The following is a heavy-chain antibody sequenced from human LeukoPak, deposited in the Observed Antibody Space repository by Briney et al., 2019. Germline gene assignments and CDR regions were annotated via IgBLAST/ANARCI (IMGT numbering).Heavy chain of an antibody. V-gene: IGHV5-51*01. CDR2: IYPGDSDT. J-gene: IGHJ4*02. D-gene: IGHD2-2*01. CDR1: GYTFTNYW. Sequence: GESLQISCKGSGYTFTNYWIGWVRQMPGKGLEWMGIIYPGDSDTRYSPSFQGQVTISVDKSISTAYLQWSSLQASDTAMYYCARRQGCSSTSCPPDYWGQGTLVTVSS. CDR3: ARRQGCSSTSCPPDY.